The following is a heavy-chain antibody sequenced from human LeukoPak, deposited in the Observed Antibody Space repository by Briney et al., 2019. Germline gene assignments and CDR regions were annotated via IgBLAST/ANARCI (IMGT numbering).Heavy chain of an antibody. CDR3: ARELQWGLYYYYMDV. D-gene: IGHD1-26*01. CDR1: GYTFTSYG. J-gene: IGHJ6*03. Sequence: ASVKVSCKASGYTFTSYGISWVRQAPGQGLEWMGWISAYNGNTNYAQKLQGRVTMTTDTSTSTAYMELRSLRSDDTAVYYCARELQWGLYYYYMDVWGKGTTVTVSS. V-gene: IGHV1-18*01. CDR2: ISAYNGNT.